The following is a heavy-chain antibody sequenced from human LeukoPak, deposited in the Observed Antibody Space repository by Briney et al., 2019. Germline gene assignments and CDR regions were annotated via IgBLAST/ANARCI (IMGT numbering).Heavy chain of an antibody. Sequence: ASVKVSCKASGYTFTGYYMHWLRQAPGQGLEWMGGINPNSGGTNYAQKFQGRVTMTRDTSISTAYMELSRLRSDDTAVYYCARDSGYSSGWYFAYWGQGTLVTVSS. V-gene: IGHV1-2*02. CDR2: INPNSGGT. CDR1: GYTFTGYY. D-gene: IGHD6-19*01. CDR3: ARDSGYSSGWYFAY. J-gene: IGHJ4*02.